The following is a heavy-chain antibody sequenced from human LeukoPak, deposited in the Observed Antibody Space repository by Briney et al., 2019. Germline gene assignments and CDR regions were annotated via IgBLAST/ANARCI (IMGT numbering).Heavy chain of an antibody. D-gene: IGHD2-2*01. J-gene: IGHJ6*03. Sequence: PGGSLRLSCAASGFTFSDYYMSWIRQAPGEGLEWVSYISSSGSTIYYAGSVKGRFTISRDNAKNSLYLQMNSLRAEDTAVYYCARAPDIVVVPAAPLLYYMDVWGKGTAVTVSS. V-gene: IGHV3-11*04. CDR1: GFTFSDYY. CDR3: ARAPDIVVVPAAPLLYYMDV. CDR2: ISSSGSTI.